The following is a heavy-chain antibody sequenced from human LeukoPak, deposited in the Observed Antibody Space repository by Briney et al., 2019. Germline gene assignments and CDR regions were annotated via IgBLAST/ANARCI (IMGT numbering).Heavy chain of an antibody. J-gene: IGHJ4*02. V-gene: IGHV4-34*01. CDR3: ARRGVHYYDSSGYYFSPH. D-gene: IGHD3-22*01. Sequence: SATLSLTCDVYGGSFSGYYWSWIRQPPGKGLEWIGEINHSGSTNYNPSLKSRVTISVDTSKNQFSLKLSSVTAADTGVYYCARRGVHYYDSSGYYFSPHWGKGTLVTVSS. CDR2: INHSGST. CDR1: GGSFSGYY.